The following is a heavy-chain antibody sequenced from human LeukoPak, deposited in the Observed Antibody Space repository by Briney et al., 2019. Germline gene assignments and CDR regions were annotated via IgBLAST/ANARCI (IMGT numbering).Heavy chain of an antibody. V-gene: IGHV3-30*18. Sequence: GRSLRLSCGASGVTLSTYGMHWVRQAPGKGLEWVAVISHDGGDKHYADSVKGRFSISRDNSKNTLYLQTNSLRGEDTAVYYCAKDLSGGWSLDYWGQGTLVTVSS. CDR3: AKDLSGGWSLDY. CDR2: ISHDGGDK. J-gene: IGHJ4*02. D-gene: IGHD6-19*01. CDR1: GVTLSTYG.